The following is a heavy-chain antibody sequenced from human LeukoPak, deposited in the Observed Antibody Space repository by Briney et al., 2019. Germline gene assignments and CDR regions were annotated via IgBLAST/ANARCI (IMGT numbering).Heavy chain of an antibody. V-gene: IGHV1-46*01. CDR2: INPSGGTT. CDR3: ARSYYHDSSDYYFPTDY. Sequence: EASVKVSCKASGYTFTGYYMHWMRQAPGQGLEWMGIINPSGGTTTYAQKFQGRVTMTRDTSTSTVYMELSSLRSEDTAVYYCARSYYHDSSDYYFPTDYWGQGTLVTVSS. CDR1: GYTFTGYY. J-gene: IGHJ4*02. D-gene: IGHD3-22*01.